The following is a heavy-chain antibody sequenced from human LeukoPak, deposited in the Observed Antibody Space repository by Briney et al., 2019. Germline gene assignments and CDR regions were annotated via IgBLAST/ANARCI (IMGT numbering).Heavy chain of an antibody. CDR2: IYYSGST. Sequence: SETLSLTCTVSGGSISSYYWSWIRQPPGKGLEWIGYIYYSGSTNYNPSLKSRVTISVDTSKNQFSLKLSSVTAADTAVYYCARDLKSRLYYYYMDVWGKGTTVTVSS. D-gene: IGHD3-16*01. V-gene: IGHV4-59*01. J-gene: IGHJ6*03. CDR1: GGSISSYY. CDR3: ARDLKSRLYYYYMDV.